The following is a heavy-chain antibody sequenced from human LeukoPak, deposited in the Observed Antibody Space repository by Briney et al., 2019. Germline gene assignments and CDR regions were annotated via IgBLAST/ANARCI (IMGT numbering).Heavy chain of an antibody. D-gene: IGHD5-18*01. Sequence: SQTLSLTCTVSGGSISGGDYYCSWIRHPPSKCPEWLGYIYYSGSTYYNPSLKSRVTISVDTSKNQFSLKLSSVTAADTAVYYCASEPLPGRYSYGVWGYWGQGTLVTVSS. CDR2: IYYSGST. V-gene: IGHV4-30-4*01. CDR1: GGSISGGDYY. CDR3: ASEPLPGRYSYGVWGY. J-gene: IGHJ4*02.